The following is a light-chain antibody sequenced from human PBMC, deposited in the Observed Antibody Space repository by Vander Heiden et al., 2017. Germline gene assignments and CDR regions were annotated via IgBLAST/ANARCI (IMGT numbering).Light chain of an antibody. CDR1: QSISNY. Sequence: DIQMTQSPSSLSASVGDRVTITCRASQSISNYLNWFQQKPGKAPKLLIYAASSLQSGVPSRFSGSGSGTDFTLTIRRLQPEDFATYYCQQSDSTPYTFGQGTKMEIK. CDR3: QQSDSTPYT. CDR2: AAS. V-gene: IGKV1-39*01. J-gene: IGKJ2*01.